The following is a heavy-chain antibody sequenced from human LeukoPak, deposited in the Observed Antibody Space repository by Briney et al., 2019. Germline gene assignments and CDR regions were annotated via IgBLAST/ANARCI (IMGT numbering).Heavy chain of an antibody. D-gene: IGHD6-19*01. Sequence: PGRSLRLSCAASGFTFSSYAMHWVRQAPGRGLEWVSYIISSGSTIYYADSVKGRFTVSRDNAKNSLYLQMNSLRAEDTAVYYCARGGSVRPFDYWGQGTLITVSS. V-gene: IGHV3-48*04. CDR2: IISSGSTI. J-gene: IGHJ4*02. CDR1: GFTFSSYA. CDR3: ARGGSVRPFDY.